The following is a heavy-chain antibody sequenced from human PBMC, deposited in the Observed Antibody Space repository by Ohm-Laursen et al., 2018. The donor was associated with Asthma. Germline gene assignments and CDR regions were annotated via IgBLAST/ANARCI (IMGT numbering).Heavy chain of an antibody. Sequence: GSSVTVSCKASGYTFTAYFIHWVRQAPGQGLEWMGRINPNGGGTNYAQKFQGRVTMTRDTSISTAYMEVSRLRSDDTAVYYCARYPGIDSYYYGMDVWGQGTTVTVSS. D-gene: IGHD6-13*01. CDR2: INPNGGGT. CDR1: GYTFTAYF. V-gene: IGHV1-2*06. J-gene: IGHJ6*02. CDR3: ARYPGIDSYYYGMDV.